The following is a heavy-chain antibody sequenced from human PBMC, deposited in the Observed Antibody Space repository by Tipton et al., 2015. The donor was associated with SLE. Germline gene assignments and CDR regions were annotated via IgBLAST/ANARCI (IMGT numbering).Heavy chain of an antibody. V-gene: IGHV3-21*03. CDR2: ISSSSNFI. CDR3: ARDWDHGDYYPF. CDR1: GFTFSHYR. D-gene: IGHD4-17*01. J-gene: IGHJ4*02. Sequence: SLRLSCAASGFTFSHYRLAWVRQAPGKGLEWISSISSSSNFIYYADSLKGRLTISRDNAKNSLYLQMNSLRVEDTGVYYCARDWDHGDYYPFWGQGTLVTVSP.